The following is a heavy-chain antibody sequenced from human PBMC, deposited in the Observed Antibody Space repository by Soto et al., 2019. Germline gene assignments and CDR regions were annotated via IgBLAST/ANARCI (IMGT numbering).Heavy chain of an antibody. CDR1: GFGFNNYA. Sequence: EVKLLESGGGLVQPGGSLRLSCAASGFGFNNYAMSWVRQAPGKGLEWVAAISHSGVTRYYADSVKDRFTISRDNYKNTVYLELSSLRAGDTALYYCAKDFRNSGYCFDYWGLGTQVTVSS. D-gene: IGHD3-22*01. CDR3: AKDFRNSGYCFDY. CDR2: ISHSGVTR. V-gene: IGHV3-23*01. J-gene: IGHJ4*02.